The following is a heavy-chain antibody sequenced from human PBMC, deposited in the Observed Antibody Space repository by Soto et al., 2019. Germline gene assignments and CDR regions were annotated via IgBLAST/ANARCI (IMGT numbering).Heavy chain of an antibody. CDR2: IKQDGTEK. CDR3: ARGDTHMITGMDSFDI. CDR1: GFTFSRYW. D-gene: IGHD3-16*01. Sequence: QAGGSLRLSCAASGFTFSRYWMNWVRQAPGKGLEWVANIKQDGTEKNYVDSVKGRFTISRDNARNSLYLQMDRLRAEDTAVYFCARGDTHMITGMDSFDIWGQGTMLTV. J-gene: IGHJ3*02. V-gene: IGHV3-7*01.